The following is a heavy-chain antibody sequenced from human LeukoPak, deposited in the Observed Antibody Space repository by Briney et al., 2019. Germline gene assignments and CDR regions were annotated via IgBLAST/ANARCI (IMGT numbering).Heavy chain of an antibody. CDR3: AKFYSYDFFDAFDI. J-gene: IGHJ3*02. D-gene: IGHD5-18*01. CDR1: GFTFSTYG. CDR2: ISYEGSNK. Sequence: GGSLRLSCAASGFTFSTYGMHWVRQAPGKGLEWVAVISYEGSNKYYADSVKGRFTISRDNSKNTLYLQMNSLRAEDTAVYYCAKFYSYDFFDAFDIWGQGTMVTVSS. V-gene: IGHV3-30*18.